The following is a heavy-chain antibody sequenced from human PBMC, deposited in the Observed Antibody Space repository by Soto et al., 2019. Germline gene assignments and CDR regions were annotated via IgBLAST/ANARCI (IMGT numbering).Heavy chain of an antibody. V-gene: IGHV1-2*04. CDR2: INPKSGGT. CDR3: SRGHSTDCSNGVCSFFYNHEMDV. D-gene: IGHD2-8*01. J-gene: IGHJ6*02. Sequence: ASVKVSCKASGYSFTDYHIHWVRQAPGQGLEWLGRINPKSGGTSTAQKFQGWVTMTRDRSISTVYMELTRLRSEDTAVYLLSRGHSTDCSNGVCSFFYNHEMDVWGQGTTVTVSS. CDR1: GYSFTDYH.